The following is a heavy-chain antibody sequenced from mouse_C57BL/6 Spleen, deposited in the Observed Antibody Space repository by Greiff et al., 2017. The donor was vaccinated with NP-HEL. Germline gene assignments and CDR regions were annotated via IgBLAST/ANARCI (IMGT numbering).Heavy chain of an antibody. CDR2: INPGSGGT. CDR3: ARRRGVDKAWFAY. Sequence: QVQLKESGAELVRPGTSVKVSCKASGYAFTNYLIEWVKQRPGQGLEWIGVINPGSGGTNYNEKFKGKATLTADKSSSTAYMQLSSLTSEDSAVYFCARRRGVDKAWFAYWGQGTLVTVSA. J-gene: IGHJ3*01. V-gene: IGHV1-54*01. CDR1: GYAFTNYL. D-gene: IGHD1-1*01.